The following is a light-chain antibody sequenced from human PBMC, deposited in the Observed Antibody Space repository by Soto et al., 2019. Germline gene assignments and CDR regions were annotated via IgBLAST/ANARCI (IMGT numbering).Light chain of an antibody. J-gene: IGKJ2*01. Sequence: DIQMTQSPSSLSASVGDRVTITCQASQDISNYLNWYQQKPGKAPKLLIYDASNLETGVPSRFSGSGSGTDFTFTISSLQPEDIATYYCQQYDNLPPYTFGQGTQLEIQ. V-gene: IGKV1-33*01. CDR1: QDISNY. CDR2: DAS. CDR3: QQYDNLPPYT.